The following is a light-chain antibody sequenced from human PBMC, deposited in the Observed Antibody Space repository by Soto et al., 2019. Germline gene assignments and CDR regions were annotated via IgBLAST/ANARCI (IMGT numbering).Light chain of an antibody. V-gene: IGKV3-15*01. CDR1: PSVSGN. Sequence: EIVMTQSPATLSVSLGERATLSCRASPSVSGNLAWYQQKPGQSPGLLIFHTSTRAPGVPARFSGSGSGTEFTLTISGLQSEDFAVYYCQQYNDWPPEFXSGTKLDI. J-gene: IGKJ3*01. CDR3: QQYNDWPPE. CDR2: HTS.